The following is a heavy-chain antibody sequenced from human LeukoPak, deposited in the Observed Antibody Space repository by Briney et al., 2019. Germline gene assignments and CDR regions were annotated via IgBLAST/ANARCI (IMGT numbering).Heavy chain of an antibody. CDR1: GLTFSNYW. Sequence: GGSLRLSCAASGLTFSNYWMHWVRQAPGKGLVWVSRINSDGRSTNYADSVKGRFTISRDNAKNTLYLQMNSLRAEDTAVYYCARGADSGYSSDNWGQGTLVSVSS. V-gene: IGHV3-74*01. CDR2: INSDGRST. J-gene: IGHJ4*02. D-gene: IGHD3-9*01. CDR3: ARGADSGYSSDN.